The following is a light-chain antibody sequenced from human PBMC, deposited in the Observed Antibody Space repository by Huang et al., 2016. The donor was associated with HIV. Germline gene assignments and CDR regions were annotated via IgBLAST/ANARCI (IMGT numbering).Light chain of an antibody. CDR2: GAS. CDR1: QSVSRH. J-gene: IGKJ2*01. Sequence: EIVLTQSPDTLSLSPGERATLSCRASQSVSRHLAWYQHKPCQAPRLLIYGASNRAAGIPARFSGSGSGTDFALSISSLEPEDFAVYYCQQRDNWPPMYTFGQGTKLEIK. CDR3: QQRDNWPPMYT. V-gene: IGKV3-11*01.